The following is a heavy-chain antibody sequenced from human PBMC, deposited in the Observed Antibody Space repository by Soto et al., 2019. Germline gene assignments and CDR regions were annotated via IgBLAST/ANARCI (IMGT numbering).Heavy chain of an antibody. J-gene: IGHJ4*02. CDR1: GLIFSSYG. Sequence: QVQLVESGGGVVQPGRSLRLSCAASGLIFSSYGMHWVRQAPGKGLEWVAGILYDGSNEYYADSVRGRFTISRDNSKNTLYLQMSSLRAEDTAVYFCAKDVFPLGYCSGGICSRGHFFDYWGQGTLVTVSS. CDR2: ILYDGSNE. D-gene: IGHD2-15*01. V-gene: IGHV3-30*18. CDR3: AKDVFPLGYCSGGICSRGHFFDY.